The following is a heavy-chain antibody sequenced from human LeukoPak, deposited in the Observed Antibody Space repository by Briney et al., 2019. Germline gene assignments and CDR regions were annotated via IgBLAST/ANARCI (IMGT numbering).Heavy chain of an antibody. V-gene: IGHV1-69*05. J-gene: IGHJ6*03. CDR3: AREGSSSSFPYYYYMDV. Sequence: ASVKVSSKASGGTFSSYAISWVRQAPGQGLEWMGGIIPIFGTANYAQKFQGRVTITTDESTSTAYMELSSLRSEDTAVYYCAREGSSSSFPYYYYMDVWGKGTTVTVSS. CDR2: IIPIFGTA. D-gene: IGHD6-6*01. CDR1: GGTFSSYA.